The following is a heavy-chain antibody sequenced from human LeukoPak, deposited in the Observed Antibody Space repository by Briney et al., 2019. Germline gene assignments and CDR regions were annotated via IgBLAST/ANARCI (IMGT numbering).Heavy chain of an antibody. D-gene: IGHD2-2*01. CDR3: ARALGAPDQLLGTHYYGMDV. V-gene: IGHV1-69*13. CDR2: IIPIFGTA. CDR1: GGTFSSYA. J-gene: IGHJ6*04. Sequence: ASVKVSCKASGGTFSSYAISWVRQAPGQGLEWMGGIIPIFGTANYAQKFQGRVTITADESRSTAYMELSSLRSEDTAVYYCARALGAPDQLLGTHYYGMDVWGKGTTVAVSS.